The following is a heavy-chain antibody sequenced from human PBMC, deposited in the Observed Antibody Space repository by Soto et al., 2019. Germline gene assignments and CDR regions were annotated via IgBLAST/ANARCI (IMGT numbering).Heavy chain of an antibody. CDR2: IIPIFGTG. Sequence: ASVKVSCKASGGTFSSYAISWVRQAPGQGLEWMGGIIPIFGTGNYAQKFQGRVTITADESTSTAYMELSSLRSEDTAVYYCARDKVGAIDYWGQGTLVTVSS. CDR1: GGTFSSYA. J-gene: IGHJ4*02. D-gene: IGHD1-26*01. CDR3: ARDKVGAIDY. V-gene: IGHV1-69*13.